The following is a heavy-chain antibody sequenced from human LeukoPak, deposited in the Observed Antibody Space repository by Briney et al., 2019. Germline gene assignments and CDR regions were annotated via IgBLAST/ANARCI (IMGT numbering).Heavy chain of an antibody. J-gene: IGHJ6*02. CDR2: INHSGST. Sequence: PSETLSPTCAVYGGSFSGYYWSWIRQPPGKGLEWIGEINHSGSTNYNPSLKSRVTISVDTSKNQFSLKLSSVNAADTAVYYCARGRKTLGYCSGGSCYSGWTNYYYYGMDVWGQGTTVTVSS. CDR1: GGSFSGYY. CDR3: ARGRKTLGYCSGGSCYSGWTNYYYYGMDV. V-gene: IGHV4-34*01. D-gene: IGHD2-15*01.